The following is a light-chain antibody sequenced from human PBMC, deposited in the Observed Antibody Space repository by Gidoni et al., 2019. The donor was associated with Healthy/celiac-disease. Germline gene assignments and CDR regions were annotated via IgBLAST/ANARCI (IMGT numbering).Light chain of an antibody. CDR2: DAS. V-gene: IGKV1-5*01. Sequence: DIQMTQSPSTLSASVGDRVTITCRASQSTSSWLAWYQQKPGKAPKLLINDASSLESGVPSRFSGSGSGTEFTLTISSLQPDDFATYYCQQYNSYSRTFGQGTKLEIK. CDR3: QQYNSYSRT. CDR1: QSTSSW. J-gene: IGKJ2*01.